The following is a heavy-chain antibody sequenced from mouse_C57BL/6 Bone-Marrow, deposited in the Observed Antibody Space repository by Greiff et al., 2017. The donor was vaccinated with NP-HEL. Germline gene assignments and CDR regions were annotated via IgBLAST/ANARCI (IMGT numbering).Heavy chain of an antibody. J-gene: IGHJ2*01. CDR1: GFNIKDDY. CDR2: IDPENGDT. D-gene: IGHD2-3*01. CDR3: TPSLSYFDY. Sequence: EVQVVESGAELVRPGASVKLSCTASGFNIKDDYMHWVKQRPEQGLEWIGWIDPENGDTEYASKFQGKATITADTSSNTAYLQLSSLTSEDTAVYYCTPSLSYFDYWGQGTTLTVSS. V-gene: IGHV14-4*01.